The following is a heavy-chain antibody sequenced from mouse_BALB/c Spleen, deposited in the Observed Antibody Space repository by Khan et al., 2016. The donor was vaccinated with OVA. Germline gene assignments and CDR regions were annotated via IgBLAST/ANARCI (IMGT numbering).Heavy chain of an antibody. D-gene: IGHD2-2*01. CDR3: TRNGYVAWFTY. Sequence: VQLQQSGPELMKPGTSVKISCKASGYSFTTYYIHWVMQSHGKSLEWIGYIDPFSGDTTFNQKFKGKATLTVDKSSSTAYIQLSNLTSEDSAIYYCTRNGYVAWFTYWGQGTLVTVSA. V-gene: IGHV1-31*01. CDR1: GYSFTTYY. CDR2: IDPFSGDT. J-gene: IGHJ3*01.